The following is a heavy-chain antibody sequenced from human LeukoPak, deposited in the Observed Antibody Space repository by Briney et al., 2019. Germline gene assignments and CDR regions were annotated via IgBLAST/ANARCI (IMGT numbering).Heavy chain of an antibody. J-gene: IGHJ4*02. CDR3: TRDAAVYDSSAYYYLW. Sequence: ASVKVPCKAFGGTFSRYAISWVRQAPGQGLEWMGGITPMFGTANYAQKFQGRVTITADESTSTAYMELSSLRYEDTAVYYCTRDAAVYDSSAYYYLWWGQGTLVTVSS. CDR1: GGTFSRYA. V-gene: IGHV1-69*13. D-gene: IGHD3-22*01. CDR2: ITPMFGTA.